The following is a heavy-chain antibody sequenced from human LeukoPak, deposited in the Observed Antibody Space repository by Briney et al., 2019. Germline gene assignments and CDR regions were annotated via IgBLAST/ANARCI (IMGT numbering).Heavy chain of an antibody. CDR3: ARDRHCTNGVCVGWFDP. V-gene: IGHV3-11*06. D-gene: IGHD2-8*01. CDR1: GFTFSLYY. J-gene: IGHJ5*02. Sequence: GGSLRLSCAASGFTFSLYYMSWIRQAPGKGLEWVSYISSSSSYTNYADSVKGRFTISRDNAKNSLYLQMNSLRAEDTAVYYCARDRHCTNGVCVGWFDPWGQGTLVTVSS. CDR2: ISSSSSYT.